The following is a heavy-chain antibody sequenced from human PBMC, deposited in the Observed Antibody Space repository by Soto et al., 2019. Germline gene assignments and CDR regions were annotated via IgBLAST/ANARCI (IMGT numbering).Heavy chain of an antibody. D-gene: IGHD5-18*01. CDR3: ARDLDTAMVRVYYYYNGMDV. CDR1: GFTFSDYY. Sequence: QVQLVESGGGLVKPGGSLRLSCAASGFTFSDYYMTWIRQAPGKGLEWVSYISSSGTTIYYADSVKGRFTISRDNAKNSVYLQMNSLRAEDTVVYYCARDLDTAMVRVYYYYNGMDVWGQGTTVTVSS. CDR2: ISSSGTTI. J-gene: IGHJ6*02. V-gene: IGHV3-11*01.